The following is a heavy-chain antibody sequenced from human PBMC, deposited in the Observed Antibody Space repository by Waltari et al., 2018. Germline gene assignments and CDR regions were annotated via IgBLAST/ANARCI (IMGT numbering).Heavy chain of an antibody. CDR3: ARDRGSGWELLPSY. CDR2: IYHSGRT. V-gene: IGHV4-4*02. CDR1: GGSISSSNW. Sequence: QVQLQESGPGLVKPSGTLSLTCAVSGGSISSSNWWRWVRQPPGKGLEWIGEIYHSGRTNYNPSRKRRVTISVGKSKNQVSLKRSAVTAADTAVYYCARDRGSGWELLPSYWGQGTLVNVSS. D-gene: IGHD1-26*01. J-gene: IGHJ4*02.